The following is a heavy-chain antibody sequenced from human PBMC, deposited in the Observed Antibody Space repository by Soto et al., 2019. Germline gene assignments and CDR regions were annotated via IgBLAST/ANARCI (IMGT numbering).Heavy chain of an antibody. J-gene: IGHJ4*02. CDR1: GFTFSSHW. CDR3: ARDPVRGDGYTLDY. CDR2: IKPDGSRT. Sequence: RRLSCAASGFTFSSHWMSWVRQAPGKGLEWVANIKPDGSRTNYVDSVKGRFTISRDNAKTSLYLQVNSLRAEDSAVYYCARDPVRGDGYTLDYWGQGALVTVSS. V-gene: IGHV3-7*01. D-gene: IGHD3-10*01.